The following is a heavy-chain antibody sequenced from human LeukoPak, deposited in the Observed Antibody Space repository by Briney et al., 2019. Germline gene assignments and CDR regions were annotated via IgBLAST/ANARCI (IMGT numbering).Heavy chain of an antibody. CDR2: IYYSGST. CDR1: GGSISSYY. D-gene: IGHD6-13*01. V-gene: IGHV4-59*01. Sequence: SETLSLTCAVSGGSISSYYWSWIRQPPGKGLEWIGYIYYSGSTNYNPSLKSRVTISVDTSKNQFSLKLSSMTAADTAVYYCARDNIAAAGNYYFDYWGQGTLVTVSS. J-gene: IGHJ4*02. CDR3: ARDNIAAAGNYYFDY.